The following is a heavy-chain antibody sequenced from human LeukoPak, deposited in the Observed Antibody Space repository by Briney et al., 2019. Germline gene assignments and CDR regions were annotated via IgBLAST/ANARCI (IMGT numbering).Heavy chain of an antibody. CDR2: IKKDGSES. CDR3: AKDVARGYSRYAADF. Sequence: GGSLRLSCAASGFNFGEFWMAWVRQTPGMGLEWVADIKKDGSESFYVDSVKGRFTISRDNAKNTLILQMKSLRVEDTGVYYCAKDVARGYSRYAADFWGQGTLVTVSS. D-gene: IGHD5-12*01. V-gene: IGHV3-7*04. CDR1: GFNFGEFW. J-gene: IGHJ4*02.